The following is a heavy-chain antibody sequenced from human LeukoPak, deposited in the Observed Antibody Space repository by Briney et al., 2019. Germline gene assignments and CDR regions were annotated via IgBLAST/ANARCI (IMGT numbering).Heavy chain of an antibody. J-gene: IGHJ4*02. Sequence: TSETLSLTCTVSGGSISSYYWSWIRQPPGKGLEWIGYIYYSGSTNYNPSLKSRVTISVDTSKNQFSLKLSSVTAADTAVYYCASKMVPAAEMGLGYWGQGTLVTVSS. D-gene: IGHD2-2*01. CDR1: GGSISSYY. CDR2: IYYSGST. V-gene: IGHV4-59*01. CDR3: ASKMVPAAEMGLGY.